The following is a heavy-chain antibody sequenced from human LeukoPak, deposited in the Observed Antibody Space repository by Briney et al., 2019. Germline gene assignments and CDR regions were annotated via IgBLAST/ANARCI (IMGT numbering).Heavy chain of an antibody. CDR1: GYSISSGYY. Sequence: SETLSLTCTVSGYSISSGYYWGWIRQPPGKGLEWIGSIYHSGTTYYNPSLESRVTISVDTSKNPFSLKLSSVTAADTAVCYCARALGGFDPWGQGTLVTVSS. CDR3: ARALGGFDP. V-gene: IGHV4-38-2*02. CDR2: IYHSGTT. J-gene: IGHJ5*02.